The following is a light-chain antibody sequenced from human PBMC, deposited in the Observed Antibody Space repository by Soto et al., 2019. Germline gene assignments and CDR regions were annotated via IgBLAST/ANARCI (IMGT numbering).Light chain of an antibody. CDR2: SDN. CDR1: NIGNKN. V-gene: IGLV3-9*01. CDR3: QVWDSSTVV. Sequence: SYELTQPLSVSVALGQTTRITCGGNNIGNKNVHWYQQRPGQAPVLVIYSDNNRPSGIPERFSGSNSGNTYTLTIHRAHAGDEADYYCQVWDSSTVVFGGGTKVTVL. J-gene: IGLJ2*01.